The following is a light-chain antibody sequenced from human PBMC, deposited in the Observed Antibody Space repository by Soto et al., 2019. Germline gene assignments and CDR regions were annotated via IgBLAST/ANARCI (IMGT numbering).Light chain of an antibody. V-gene: IGKV1-33*01. CDR3: QQYENLPT. CDR1: QDISNY. Sequence: DIQMTQYPSSLSASVGDRFTITCQASQDISNYLNWYQQKPGKAPKLLIYDESNLETGFPSRFSGSGSGTDFTFTISRLQPEDIATYYCQQYENLPTVGQGTRLEIK. CDR2: DES. J-gene: IGKJ5*01.